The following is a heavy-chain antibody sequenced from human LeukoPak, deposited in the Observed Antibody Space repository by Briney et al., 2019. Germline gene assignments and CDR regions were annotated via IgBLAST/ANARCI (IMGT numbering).Heavy chain of an antibody. CDR2: IKSKTDGGTT. V-gene: IGHV3-15*01. CDR3: STESIYVVKWFDS. Sequence: GGSLRLSCAASGFNFNNAWMNWVRQAPGKGLEWVGGIKSKTDGGTTVYAAPVKGRFTISRDDSKNTLYLQMDGLKIEDTAVYYCSTESIYVVKWFDSWGQGTLVTVSS. J-gene: IGHJ5*01. D-gene: IGHD3-3*02. CDR1: GFNFNNAW.